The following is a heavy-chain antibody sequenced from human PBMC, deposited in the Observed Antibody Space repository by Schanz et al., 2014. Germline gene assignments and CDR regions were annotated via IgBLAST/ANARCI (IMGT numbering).Heavy chain of an antibody. CDR3: ARPTYYYDSSGYSGRPFQP. J-gene: IGHJ1*01. CDR1: GYTFTGYY. Sequence: QVQLVQSGAEVKKPGASVKVSCKASGYTFTGYYMHWVRQAPGQGLEWMGRINPNSGGTNYAQKSQGRVTMTRDSSISTAYMELSRLRSDDTAVYYCARPTYYYDSSGYSGRPFQPWGQGTLVTVSS. V-gene: IGHV1-2*06. CDR2: INPNSGGT. D-gene: IGHD3-22*01.